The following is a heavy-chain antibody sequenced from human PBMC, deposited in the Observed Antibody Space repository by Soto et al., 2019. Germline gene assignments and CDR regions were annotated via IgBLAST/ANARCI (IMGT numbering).Heavy chain of an antibody. CDR3: ARLRYRDMDFDY. Sequence: SETLSLTCTVSGGSISSSSYYWGWIRQPPGKGLEWIGSIYYSGSTYYNPSLKSRVTISVDTSKNQFSLKLSSVTAADTAVYYCARLRYRDMDFDYWGQGTLVTVSS. CDR2: IYYSGST. V-gene: IGHV4-39*01. D-gene: IGHD1-1*01. J-gene: IGHJ4*02. CDR1: GGSISSSSYY.